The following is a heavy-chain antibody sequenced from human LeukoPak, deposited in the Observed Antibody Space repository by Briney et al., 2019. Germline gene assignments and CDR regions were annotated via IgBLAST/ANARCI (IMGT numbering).Heavy chain of an antibody. CDR3: AREIVVVPAAIRYYYYYGMDV. J-gene: IGHJ6*02. CDR1: GGSISSYY. Sequence: SETLSLTCTVSGGSISSYYWSWIRQPAGKGLEWIGRIYTSGSTNYNPSLKSRVTMSVDTSKNQFSLKLSSVTAADTAVYYCAREIVVVPAAIRYYYYYGMDVWGQGTTVTVSS. D-gene: IGHD2-2*02. CDR2: IYTSGST. V-gene: IGHV4-4*07.